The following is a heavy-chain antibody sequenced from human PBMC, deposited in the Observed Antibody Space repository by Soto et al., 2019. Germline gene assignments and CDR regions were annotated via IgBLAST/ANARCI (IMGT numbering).Heavy chain of an antibody. CDR2: ISSSGSTI. V-gene: IGHV3-48*03. J-gene: IGHJ6*02. CDR1: GFTFSSYE. CDR3: ARGRYYGMDV. Sequence: VGSLRLSCAASGFTFSSYEMNWVRQAPGKGLEWVSYISSSGSTIYYADSVKGRFTISRDNAKNSLYLQMNSLRAEDTAVYYCARGRYYGMDVWGQGTTVTVSS.